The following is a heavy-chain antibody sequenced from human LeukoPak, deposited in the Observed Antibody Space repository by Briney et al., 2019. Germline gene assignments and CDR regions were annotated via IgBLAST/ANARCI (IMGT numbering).Heavy chain of an antibody. J-gene: IGHJ4*02. Sequence: ASVKVSCKASGYTFTSYDINWVRQATGQGLEWMGWMNPNSGNTGYAQKFQGRVTMTRNTSISTAYMELSSLRSDDTAVYYCARSRSGPATVLGYWGQGTLVTVSS. V-gene: IGHV1-8*01. CDR1: GYTFTSYD. D-gene: IGHD2-15*01. CDR2: MNPNSGNT. CDR3: ARSRSGPATVLGY.